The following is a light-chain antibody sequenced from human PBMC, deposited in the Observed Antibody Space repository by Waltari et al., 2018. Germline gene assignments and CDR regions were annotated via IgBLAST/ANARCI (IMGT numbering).Light chain of an antibody. V-gene: IGLV3-21*02. CDR2: DES. Sequence: SYVLTQQPSVSVAPGQTATLTCEGADIGSKKVHWYQQKPGQAPVLVVYDESDRPSGIPERFSGFNPGNPATLTISRVEAGDEADYYCQVWDGFTEQYAFGTGTKVTVL. CDR1: DIGSKK. J-gene: IGLJ1*01. CDR3: QVWDGFTEQYA.